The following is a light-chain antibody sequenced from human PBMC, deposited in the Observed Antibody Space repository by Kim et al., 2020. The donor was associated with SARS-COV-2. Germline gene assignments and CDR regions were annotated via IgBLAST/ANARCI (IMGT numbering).Light chain of an antibody. V-gene: IGLV1-47*02. CDR3: AAWDDSLSARL. J-gene: IGLJ2*01. Sequence: QSVTISCSGGDSNIANTFVYWYQQFPGAAPRLLIYGNTQRPSGVPDRFSGSKSGTSASLAISGLRPEDEADYYCAAWDDSLSARLFGGGTQLTVL. CDR1: DSNIANTF. CDR2: GNT.